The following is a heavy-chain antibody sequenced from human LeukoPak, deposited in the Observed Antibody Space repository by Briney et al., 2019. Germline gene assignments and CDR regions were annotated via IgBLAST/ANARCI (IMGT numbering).Heavy chain of an antibody. D-gene: IGHD2-2*01. V-gene: IGHV1-2*02. CDR3: ASCSSTSCFVFDY. CDR2: INPNSGGT. CDR1: GYTFTGYY. Sequence: ASVKVSCKASGYTFTGYYMHWVRQAPGQGLEWMGWINPNSGGTNYAQKLQGRVTMTRDTSISTAYMELSRLRSDDTAVYYCASCSSTSCFVFDYWGQGTLVTVSS. J-gene: IGHJ4*02.